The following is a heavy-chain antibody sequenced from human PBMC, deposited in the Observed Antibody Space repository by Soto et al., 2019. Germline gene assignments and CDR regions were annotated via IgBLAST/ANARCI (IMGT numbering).Heavy chain of an antibody. J-gene: IGHJ6*02. CDR3: ARGATTVEHFYYYGMDV. CDR2: ISHNGGT. Sequence: TSETLSLTCAVYGGSFSGYFWSWIRQPPTKGLEWIGEISHNGGTTYNPSLKSRVTISIDTSKNQFSLRLSSVSAADTAVYYCARGATTVEHFYYYGMDVWGQGTTVTVSS. CDR1: GGSFSGYF. V-gene: IGHV4-34*01. D-gene: IGHD4-17*01.